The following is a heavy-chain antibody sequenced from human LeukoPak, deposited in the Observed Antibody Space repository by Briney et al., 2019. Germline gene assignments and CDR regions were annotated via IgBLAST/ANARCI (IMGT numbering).Heavy chain of an antibody. J-gene: IGHJ3*02. V-gene: IGHV5-51*01. CDR1: GYSFTNYW. Sequence: GESLKISCKGSGYSFTNYWIGWVRQMSGKGLEWMGIIYPDDSDTRYSPSFQGQVAISADKSISTAYLQWSSLKASDTAIYYCARLRDGYNVGAFDIWGQGTMVTVSS. CDR2: IYPDDSDT. CDR3: ARLRDGYNVGAFDI. D-gene: IGHD5-24*01.